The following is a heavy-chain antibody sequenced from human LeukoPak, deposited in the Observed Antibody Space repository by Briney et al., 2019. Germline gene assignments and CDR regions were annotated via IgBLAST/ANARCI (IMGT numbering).Heavy chain of an antibody. CDR2: IYYSGST. CDR3: ANGVVPTGDYFDY. Sequence: SETLSLTCTASGGSISSYYWSWIRQPPGKGLEWIGYIYYSGSTNYNPSLKSRATISVDTSKNQFSLKLSSVTAADTAVYYCANGVVPTGDYFDYWGQGTLVTVSS. J-gene: IGHJ4*02. D-gene: IGHD2-2*01. V-gene: IGHV4-59*01. CDR1: GGSISSYY.